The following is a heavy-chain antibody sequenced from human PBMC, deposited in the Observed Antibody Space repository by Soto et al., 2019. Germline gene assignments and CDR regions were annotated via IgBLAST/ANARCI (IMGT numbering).Heavy chain of an antibody. Sequence: QVQLQQSGPGLVKPSQTLSLTCTVSGGSISFDHYHWTWLRQPPGKGLEWIGYVHSIGSVLYNPSVQSRVSISVDTSKNPCALKRRSVTAADTAVHFCAREDDGGDRAYYGLDVCGRGNKGTVSS. V-gene: IGHV4-30-4*01. CDR3: AREDDGGDRAYYGLDV. J-gene: IGHJ6*02. CDR2: VHSIGSV. CDR1: GGSISFDHYH. D-gene: IGHD2-21*02.